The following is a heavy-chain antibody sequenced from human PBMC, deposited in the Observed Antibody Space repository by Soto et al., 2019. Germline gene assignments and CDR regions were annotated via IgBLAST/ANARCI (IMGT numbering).Heavy chain of an antibody. J-gene: IGHJ4*02. D-gene: IGHD2-2*01. CDR1: GFTFSSYA. V-gene: IGHV3-23*01. CDR3: AKGPIPSPLVPAAMYLYY. CDR2: ISGSGGST. Sequence: EVQLLESGGGLVQPGGSLRLSCAASGFTFSSYAMSWVRQAPGKGLEWVSAISGSGGSTYYADSVKGRFTISRDNSKNRLYRQMNRLGAEDTAVYYCAKGPIPSPLVPAAMYLYYWGQVPLVTVSS.